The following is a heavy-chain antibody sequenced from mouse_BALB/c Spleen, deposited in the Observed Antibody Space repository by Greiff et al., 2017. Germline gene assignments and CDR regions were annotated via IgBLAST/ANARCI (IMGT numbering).Heavy chain of an antibody. J-gene: IGHJ4*01. CDR1: GFTFSDYY. CDR2: ISAGGSYT. Sequence: EVKLVESGGGLVKPGGSLKLSCAASGFTFSDYYMYWVRQTPEKRLEWVATISAGGSYTYYPDSVKGRFTISRDNAKNNLYLQMSSLKSEDTAMYYCARDREGYDRYYYAMDYWGQGTSVTVSS. D-gene: IGHD2-3*01. CDR3: ARDREGYDRYYYAMDY. V-gene: IGHV5-4*02.